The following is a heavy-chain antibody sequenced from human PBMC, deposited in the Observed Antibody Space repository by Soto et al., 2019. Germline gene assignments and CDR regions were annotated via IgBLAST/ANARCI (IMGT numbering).Heavy chain of an antibody. CDR1: GGSISSYY. CDR3: ARDHGDYGYYYYGMDV. CDR2: IYYSGST. J-gene: IGHJ6*02. V-gene: IGHV4-59*01. D-gene: IGHD4-17*01. Sequence: LSLTCTVSGGSISSYYWSWIRQPPGKGLEWIGYIYYSGSTNYNPSLKSRVTISADTSKNQFSLKLSSVTAADTAVYYCARDHGDYGYYYYGMDVWGQGTTVTVSS.